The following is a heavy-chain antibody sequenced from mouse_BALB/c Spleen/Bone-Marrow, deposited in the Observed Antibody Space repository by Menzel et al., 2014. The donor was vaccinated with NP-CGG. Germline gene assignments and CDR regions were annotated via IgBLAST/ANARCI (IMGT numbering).Heavy chain of an antibody. D-gene: IGHD1-1*02. CDR2: IDAANGNS. CDR1: GFNIKDTY. CDR3: ARYGY. Sequence: EVQLQQSGAELVKPGASVKLTCTGSGFNIKDTYLHWVKQRPEKGLEWIGKIDAANGNSKYDPKFQGKDTITADPSSNTGYLQLSSLTSEDTAVYYCARYGYWGQGTSVTVSS. V-gene: IGHV14-3*02. J-gene: IGHJ4*01.